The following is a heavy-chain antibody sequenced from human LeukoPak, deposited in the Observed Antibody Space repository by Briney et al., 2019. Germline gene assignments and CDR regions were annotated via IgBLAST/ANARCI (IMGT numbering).Heavy chain of an antibody. CDR3: ARGAYYYESSGYLLGRAFDI. D-gene: IGHD3-22*01. V-gene: IGHV1-2*02. Sequence: GASVKVSCKASGYTFTGYYMHWVRQAPGQGLEWMGWINPNSGGTNYAQKFQGRVTMTRDTAISTAYMELSRLRSDDTDVYYCARGAYYYESSGYLLGRAFDIWGQGTMVTVSS. CDR2: INPNSGGT. CDR1: GYTFTGYY. J-gene: IGHJ3*02.